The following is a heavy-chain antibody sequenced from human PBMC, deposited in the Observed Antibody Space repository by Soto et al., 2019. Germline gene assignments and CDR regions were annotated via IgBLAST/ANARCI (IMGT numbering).Heavy chain of an antibody. D-gene: IGHD6-13*01. V-gene: IGHV3-33*01. CDR2: IWHDGSKK. CDR3: ARGSIVAAEYGMDV. J-gene: IGHJ6*02. CDR1: GFSFSSYG. Sequence: QVQLVESGGGVVQPGRSLRLSCAASGFSFSSYGMHWVRQAPGKGLEWVAVIWHDGSKKYYADSVKGRLIISRDNSKNTLYVQINSLRAEDTAVYFCARGSIVAAEYGMDVWGQGTTVTVSS.